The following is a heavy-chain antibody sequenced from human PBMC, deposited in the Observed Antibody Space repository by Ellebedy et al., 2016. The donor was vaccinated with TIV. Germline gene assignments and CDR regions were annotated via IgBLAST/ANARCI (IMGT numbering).Heavy chain of an antibody. J-gene: IGHJ4*02. V-gene: IGHV3-23*01. Sequence: GGSLRLXXAASGFTFATYAMSWVRQAPGKGLEWVSATSGSGDNTYYADSVKGRFTISRDNSKNTLYLQLNSLRAEDTAIYYCVAFTVNFDFWGQGTLVTVPS. D-gene: IGHD3-3*02. CDR2: TSGSGDNT. CDR1: GFTFATYA. CDR3: VAFTVNFDF.